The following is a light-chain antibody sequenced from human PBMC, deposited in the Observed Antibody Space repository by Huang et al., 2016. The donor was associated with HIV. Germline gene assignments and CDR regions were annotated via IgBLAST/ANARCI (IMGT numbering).Light chain of an antibody. CDR1: HSISSW. Sequence: DIQMTQSPSTLSASVGDRVTTTCRASHSISSWLDWYQQKPGKAPKLLIYKASNLESGVPSRLSGSGSGTEFTLTISSLQPDDFATYYCQQYNSYPLTFGGGTKVQIK. CDR3: QQYNSYPLT. J-gene: IGKJ4*01. V-gene: IGKV1-5*03. CDR2: KAS.